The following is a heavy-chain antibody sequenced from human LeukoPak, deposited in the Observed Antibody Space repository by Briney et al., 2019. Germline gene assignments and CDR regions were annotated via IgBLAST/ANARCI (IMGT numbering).Heavy chain of an antibody. CDR1: GFTFSSYG. D-gene: IGHD3-16*01. Sequence: PGGSLRLSCAASGFTFSSYGMHWVRQAPGKGLEWVAVISYDGSNKYYADSVRGRFTISRDNSENTVYLQMNSLRADDTAVYYCARGGTYEKAAPFDFWGQETLVTVSS. CDR3: ARGGTYEKAAPFDF. V-gene: IGHV3-30*03. J-gene: IGHJ4*02. CDR2: ISYDGSNK.